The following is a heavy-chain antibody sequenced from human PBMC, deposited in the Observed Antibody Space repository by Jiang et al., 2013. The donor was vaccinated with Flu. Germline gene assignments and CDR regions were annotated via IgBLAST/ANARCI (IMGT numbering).Heavy chain of an antibody. CDR3: AKGQRTAVTTVFDY. D-gene: IGHD4-17*01. J-gene: IGHJ4*02. Sequence: VQLLESGGGLVQPGGSLRLSCAASTFTFSSYAMSWVRQAPGKGLEWVSAVSGGGGSTYYADSVRGRFTISRDNSKNTLYLQMNSLRAEDTAVYYCAKGQRTAVTTVFDYWGQGTLVTVSS. CDR1: TFTFSSYA. V-gene: IGHV3-23*01. CDR2: VSGGGGST.